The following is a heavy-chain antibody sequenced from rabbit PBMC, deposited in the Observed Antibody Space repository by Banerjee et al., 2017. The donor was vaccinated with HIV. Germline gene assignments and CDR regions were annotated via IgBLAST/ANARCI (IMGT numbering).Heavy chain of an antibody. CDR1: GFSFSSGYY. J-gene: IGHJ4*01. CDR2: INTYTARP. V-gene: IGHV1S40*01. Sequence: QSLEESGGDLVKPGASLTLTCTASGFSFSSGYYMCWVRQAPGKGLEWIACINTYTARPVYATWAKGRFTISRTSSTTVTLQMTSLTAADTATYFCARDLATVVGWNFNLWGPGTLVTVS. D-gene: IGHD3-1*01. CDR3: ARDLATVVGWNFNL.